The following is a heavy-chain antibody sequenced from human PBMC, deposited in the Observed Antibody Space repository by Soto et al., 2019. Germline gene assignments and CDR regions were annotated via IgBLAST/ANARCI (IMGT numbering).Heavy chain of an antibody. D-gene: IGHD6-6*01. CDR1: GGTFSSYA. J-gene: IGHJ4*02. Sequence: ASVKLSCKASGGTFSSYAISWVRQAPGQGLEWMGGIIPIFGTANYAQKFQGRVTITADESTSTAYMELSSLRSEDTAVYYCARDIREYSSPQNLFDYWGQGTLVTVSS. CDR3: ARDIREYSSPQNLFDY. V-gene: IGHV1-69*13. CDR2: IIPIFGTA.